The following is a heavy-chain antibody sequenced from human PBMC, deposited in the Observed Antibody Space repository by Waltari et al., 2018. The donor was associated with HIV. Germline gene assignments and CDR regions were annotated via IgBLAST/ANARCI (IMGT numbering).Heavy chain of an antibody. CDR1: GYTFTRYA. J-gene: IGHJ4*02. D-gene: IGHD3-16*02. Sequence: QVQLVQSGAEVKKPGASVKVSCKASGYTFTRYAMHWGRQAPGQRLEWMGWINAGNGNTKYSQKFQGRVTITRDTSASTAYMELSSLRSEDTAVYYCARNSDPLTFDYWGQGTLVTVSS. V-gene: IGHV1-3*01. CDR2: INAGNGNT. CDR3: ARNSDPLTFDY.